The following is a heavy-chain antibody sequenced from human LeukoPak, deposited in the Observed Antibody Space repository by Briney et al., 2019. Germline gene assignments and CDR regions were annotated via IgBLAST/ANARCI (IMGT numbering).Heavy chain of an antibody. V-gene: IGHV1-69*13. J-gene: IGHJ4*02. Sequence: SVKVSCKASGGTFSSYAISWVRQAPGQGLEWMGGIIPIFGTANYAQKFQGRVTITADESTSTAYMELSSLRSEDTAVYYCARAVPQQWLGQYYFDHWGQGTLVTVSS. CDR2: IIPIFGTA. D-gene: IGHD6-19*01. CDR1: GGTFSSYA. CDR3: ARAVPQQWLGQYYFDH.